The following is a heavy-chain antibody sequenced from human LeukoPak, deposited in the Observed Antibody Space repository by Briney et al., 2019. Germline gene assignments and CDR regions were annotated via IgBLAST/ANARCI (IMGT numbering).Heavy chain of an antibody. V-gene: IGHV4-34*01. CDR3: ARQRLGSPPLY. D-gene: IGHD1-26*01. CDR2: INHSGST. CDR1: GVSFSGYY. Sequence: SETLSLTCAVYGVSFSGYYWSWIRQPPGKGLVWIGEINHSGSTNYNPSLKSRVTISVDTSKNQFSLKLSSVTAADTAVYYCARQRLGSPPLYWGQGTLVTVSS. J-gene: IGHJ4*02.